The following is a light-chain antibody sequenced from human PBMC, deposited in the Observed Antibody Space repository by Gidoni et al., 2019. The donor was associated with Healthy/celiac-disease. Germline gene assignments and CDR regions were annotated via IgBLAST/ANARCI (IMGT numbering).Light chain of an antibody. V-gene: IGKV1-33*01. CDR1: QDISNY. CDR2: DAS. J-gene: IGKJ1*01. CDR3: QQYDNLPRT. Sequence: DIQMTQSPSSLSASVGDRVTSTCQASQDISNYLNWDQQKPGKAPKLLIYDASNLETGVPSRFSGSGSGTDFTFTISSLQPEDIATYYCQQYDNLPRTFGQGTKVEIK.